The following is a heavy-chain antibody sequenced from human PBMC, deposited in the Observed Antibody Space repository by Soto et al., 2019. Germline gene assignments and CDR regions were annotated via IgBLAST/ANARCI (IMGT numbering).Heavy chain of an antibody. CDR2: VYHTGRT. CDR3: ARDFAYFDS. J-gene: IGHJ4*02. CDR1: GGSFMSGSYA. Sequence: XTLSLACTVSGGSFMSGSYAWSWIRQPPGKGLEWIWYVYHTGRTIYNPSLKIRVSISMETSKNQFSLNLDSLTAADTAVYFCARDFAYFDSWGQGTLATVSS. V-gene: IGHV4-61*01. D-gene: IGHD3-3*01.